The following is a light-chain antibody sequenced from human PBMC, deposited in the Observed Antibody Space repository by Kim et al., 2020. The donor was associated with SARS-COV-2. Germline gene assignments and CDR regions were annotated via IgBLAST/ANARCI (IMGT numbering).Light chain of an antibody. CDR3: SSYPSTSTRV. CDR2: DVS. J-gene: IGLJ3*02. Sequence: GQSITISCTGTSSDVGGYNYVSWYQQHPGKAPKLMIYDVSNRPSGVSNRFSGSKSGNTASLTISVLQAEDEADYYCSSYPSTSTRVFGGGPKLPVL. CDR1: SSDVGGYNY. V-gene: IGLV2-14*03.